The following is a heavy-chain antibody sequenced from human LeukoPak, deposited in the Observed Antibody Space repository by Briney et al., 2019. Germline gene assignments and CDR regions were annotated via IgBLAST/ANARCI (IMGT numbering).Heavy chain of an antibody. D-gene: IGHD3-3*01. CDR3: ARAEIDYDFWKRDYYYYMDV. V-gene: IGHV3-74*01. CDR1: GFTFSSYW. Sequence: GGSLRLSCAASGFTFSSYWMHWVRQAPGKGLVWVSRINTDGSSTSYADSVKGRFTISRDNAKNTLYLQMNSLRAEDTAVYYCARAEIDYDFWKRDYYYYMDVWGKGTTVTVSS. CDR2: INTDGSST. J-gene: IGHJ6*03.